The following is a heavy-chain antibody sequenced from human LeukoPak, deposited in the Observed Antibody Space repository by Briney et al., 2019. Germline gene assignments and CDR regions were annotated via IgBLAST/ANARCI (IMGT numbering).Heavy chain of an antibody. J-gene: IGHJ4*02. CDR2: ISYSGST. CDR1: GGSISSYY. CDR3: ARLWSPMVEIDY. D-gene: IGHD2-15*01. Sequence: SETLALTCRVSGGSISSYYWSWIRQPPGKGLEWIGYISYSGSTKYNPSLKSRVTISVDTSKNQFSLKVSSVTAADTAVYYCARLWSPMVEIDYWGQGTLVTVSS. V-gene: IGHV4-59*08.